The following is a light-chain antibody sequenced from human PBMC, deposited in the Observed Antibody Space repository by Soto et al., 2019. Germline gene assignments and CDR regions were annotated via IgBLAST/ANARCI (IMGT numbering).Light chain of an antibody. CDR1: QNIRGNE. V-gene: IGKV3-20*01. CDR2: RGS. CDR3: QDYGTSAPWT. Sequence: EVVLTQSPGTLSLSPGERATLSCRASQNIRGNELAWYQQKPGQAPRLLIYRGSSRATGIPDRFSGRGSGTAFHLTISRLEPEDFAVYYCQDYGTSAPWTFGQGTKVEIK. J-gene: IGKJ1*01.